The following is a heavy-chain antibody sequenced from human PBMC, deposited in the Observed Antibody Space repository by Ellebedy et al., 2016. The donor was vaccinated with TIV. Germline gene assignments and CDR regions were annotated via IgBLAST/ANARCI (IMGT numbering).Heavy chain of an antibody. CDR3: AREEGAHQPFDY. Sequence: SETLSLXXAVYGGSFSVYYWTWIRQPPGKELEWIGEINHSGSANYNPSLKSRVTISVDTSKNQFSLILSSVTAADTAVYYCAREEGAHQPFDYWGQGALVTVSS. CDR1: GGSFSVYY. D-gene: IGHD1-26*01. V-gene: IGHV4-34*01. CDR2: INHSGSA. J-gene: IGHJ4*02.